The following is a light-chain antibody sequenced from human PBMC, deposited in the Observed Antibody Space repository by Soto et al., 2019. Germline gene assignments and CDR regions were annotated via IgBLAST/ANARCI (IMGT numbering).Light chain of an antibody. J-gene: IGKJ2*01. CDR2: GAS. CDR1: QSVSSSY. Sequence: EIVLTQSPGTLSLSPGERATLSCRASQSVSSSYVAWYQQKPGQAPRLLIFGASSRATGIPDRFSGSGSGTDFTLTISSLEPEDFAVYYCQQFGTSPFTFGQGTNLEIK. V-gene: IGKV3-20*01. CDR3: QQFGTSPFT.